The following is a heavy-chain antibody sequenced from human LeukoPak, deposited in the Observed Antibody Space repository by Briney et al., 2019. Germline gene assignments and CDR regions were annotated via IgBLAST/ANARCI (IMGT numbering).Heavy chain of an antibody. CDR2: IRSDGGSK. Sequence: GGSLRLSCAASGFTFSNYAMHWVRQAPGKGPEWVAFIRSDGGSKYDIDSVKGRFSISRDNSKNTVYLEMNGLRPEDTAVYYCAQDGVTFYDARSGFYMANWGQGTLVSVSS. CDR3: AQDGVTFYDARSGFYMAN. CDR1: GFTFSNYA. D-gene: IGHD3-3*01. V-gene: IGHV3-30*02. J-gene: IGHJ4*02.